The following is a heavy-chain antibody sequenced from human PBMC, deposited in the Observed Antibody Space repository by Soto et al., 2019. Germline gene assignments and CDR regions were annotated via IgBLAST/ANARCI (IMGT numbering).Heavy chain of an antibody. CDR3: ARGSSVVVPAANDAFDI. D-gene: IGHD2-2*01. Sequence: AVKGSCKASGGTFSSYAISGVRQAPGQGLEWMGGIIPIFGTANYAQKFQGRVTITADESTSTAYMELSSLRSEDTAVYYCARGSSVVVPAANDAFDIWGQGTMVTVS. V-gene: IGHV1-69*13. CDR2: IIPIFGTA. CDR1: GGTFSSYA. J-gene: IGHJ3*02.